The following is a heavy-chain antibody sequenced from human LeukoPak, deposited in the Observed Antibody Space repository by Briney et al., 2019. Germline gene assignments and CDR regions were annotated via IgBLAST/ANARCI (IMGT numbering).Heavy chain of an antibody. CDR1: GGTFSSYA. Sequence: SVKVSCKASGGTFSSYAISWVRQAPGQGLEWMGGIIPIFGTANYAQKFQGRVTITTDESTSTAYMELSSLRSEDTAVYYCARGGDFGEPSGQYYYYMDVWGKGTTVTVSS. V-gene: IGHV1-69*05. J-gene: IGHJ6*03. D-gene: IGHD3-10*01. CDR3: ARGGDFGEPSGQYYYYMDV. CDR2: IIPIFGTA.